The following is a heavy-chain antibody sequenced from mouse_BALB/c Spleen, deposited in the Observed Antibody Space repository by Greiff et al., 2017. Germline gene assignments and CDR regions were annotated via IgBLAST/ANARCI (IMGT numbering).Heavy chain of an antibody. V-gene: IGHV1-18*01. CDR2: INPNNGGT. Sequence: VQLQQSGPELVKPGASVKIPCKASGYTFTDYNMDWVKQSHGKSLEWIGDINPNNGGTIYNQKFKGKATLTVDKSSSTAYMELRSLTSEDTAVYYCARPIYDDYDAGFAYWGQGTLVTVSA. D-gene: IGHD2-4*01. J-gene: IGHJ3*01. CDR3: ARPIYDDYDAGFAY. CDR1: GYTFTDYN.